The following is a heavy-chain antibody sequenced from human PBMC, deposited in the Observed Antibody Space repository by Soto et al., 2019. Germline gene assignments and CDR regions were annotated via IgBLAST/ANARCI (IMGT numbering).Heavy chain of an antibody. J-gene: IGHJ4*02. D-gene: IGHD3-16*01. CDR3: ARDGDVNTGFGKDY. Sequence: QVHLVESGGGVVQPGRSLRLSCAASGFTFSSYGMHWVRQAPGKGLEWVAFIWHDGGNKFYAESVKGRFTISRDNSKNTLYLQMTSLSAEDTAIYYCARDGDVNTGFGKDYWGQGTLVTVSS. CDR1: GFTFSSYG. V-gene: IGHV3-33*01. CDR2: IWHDGGNK.